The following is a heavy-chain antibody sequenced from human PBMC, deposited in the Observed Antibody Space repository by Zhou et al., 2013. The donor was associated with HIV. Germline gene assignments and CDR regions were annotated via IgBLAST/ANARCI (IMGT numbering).Heavy chain of an antibody. V-gene: IGHV1-46*01. J-gene: IGHJ5*02. D-gene: IGHD3-22*01. Sequence: QVQLVQSGAEVKEPGASMKVSCKASGYTFTGYYIHWVRQAPGQGLEWMGIINPSGGSTTYAQKFQGRVTMTRDTSTSTVYMELSSLRSEDTAVYYCARDQPKPYYYDSRGYYYSGPNWFDPWGQGTLVTVSS. CDR1: GYTFTGYY. CDR3: ARDQPKPYYYDSRGYYYSGPNWFDP. CDR2: INPSGGST.